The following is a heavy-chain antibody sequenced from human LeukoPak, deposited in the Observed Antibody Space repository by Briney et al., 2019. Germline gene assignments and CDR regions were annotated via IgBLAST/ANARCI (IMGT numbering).Heavy chain of an antibody. Sequence: GGSLRLSCAASGFTSTNYAMKWVRQAPGKGLEWVSVLIGSSGSTDYADSVKGRFTISRDNSKNTVFLQMNSLRAEDTAIYYCARGAYDYIEIGYFDSWGQGTLVTVSS. D-gene: IGHD5-12*01. J-gene: IGHJ4*02. V-gene: IGHV3-23*01. CDR3: ARGAYDYIEIGYFDS. CDR1: GFTSTNYA. CDR2: LIGSSGST.